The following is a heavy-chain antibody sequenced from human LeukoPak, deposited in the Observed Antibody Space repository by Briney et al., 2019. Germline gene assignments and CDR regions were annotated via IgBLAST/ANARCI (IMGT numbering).Heavy chain of an antibody. J-gene: IGHJ6*02. D-gene: IGHD2-2*01. CDR2: MNPNSGNT. V-gene: IGHV1-8*01. Sequence: SVKVSCKASGYTFSSYDINWVRQATGQGLEWMGWMNPNSGNTGYAQKLQGRVTMTRDTSISTAYMELSSLRSDDTAVYYCVRIGSRAMDVWGQGTTVTVSS. CDR3: VRIGSRAMDV. CDR1: GYTFSSYD.